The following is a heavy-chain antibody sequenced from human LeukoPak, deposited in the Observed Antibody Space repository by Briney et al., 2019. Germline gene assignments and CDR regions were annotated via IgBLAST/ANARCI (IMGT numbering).Heavy chain of an antibody. Sequence: PGRSLRLSCAASGFTFNSYAFHWVRQAPGKGLEWVAVISYDGSNKYYADSVKGRFTISRDNSKNTLYPQMNSLRAEDTAVYYCARDGSYYYDSSGYGNSYYFDYWGQGTLVTVSS. CDR1: GFTFNSYA. V-gene: IGHV3-30-3*01. J-gene: IGHJ4*02. CDR3: ARDGSYYYDSSGYGNSYYFDY. CDR2: ISYDGSNK. D-gene: IGHD3-22*01.